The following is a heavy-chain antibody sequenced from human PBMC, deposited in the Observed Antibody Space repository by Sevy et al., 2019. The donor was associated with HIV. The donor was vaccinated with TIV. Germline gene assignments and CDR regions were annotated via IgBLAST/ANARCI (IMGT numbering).Heavy chain of an antibody. V-gene: IGHV3-33*01. D-gene: IGHD4-17*01. J-gene: IGHJ4*02. Sequence: GGSLRLSCAASGFTFSTYGMHWVRQAPGKGLEWVAVIWFDGSNTYYADSVKGRFTISRDMAKNNLHLQRNSLGAEETVVYYCARDLEFYDYGDYGPAFMPDYWGQGTLVTVSS. CDR2: IWFDGSNT. CDR1: GFTFSTYG. CDR3: ARDLEFYDYGDYGPAFMPDY.